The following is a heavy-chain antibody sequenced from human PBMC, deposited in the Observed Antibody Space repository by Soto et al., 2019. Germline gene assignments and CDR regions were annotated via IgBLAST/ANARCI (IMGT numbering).Heavy chain of an antibody. Sequence: QVQLVQSGAEVKKPGASVKVSCKASGYTLTTYSMHWVRQAPGQRLEWMGWMNPLNGDTKYSQRFQGRLTIIRDTSASTAYMELSSLRSDATAIYYCARGNSGAFDIWGQGTMVTVSS. V-gene: IGHV1-3*01. D-gene: IGHD6-19*01. CDR3: ARGNSGAFDI. CDR2: MNPLNGDT. J-gene: IGHJ3*02. CDR1: GYTLTTYS.